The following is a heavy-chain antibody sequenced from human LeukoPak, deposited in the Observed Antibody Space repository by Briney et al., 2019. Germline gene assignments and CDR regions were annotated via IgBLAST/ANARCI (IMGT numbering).Heavy chain of an antibody. CDR1: GFIFSNYE. V-gene: IGHV3-48*03. Sequence: GGSLRLSCAASGFIFSNYEMNWVRQAPGKGLEWVSYINRGGGIAYYVDSVRGRFTISRDNTKNALYLQMNSLRAEDTAVYYCAALWFDPWGQGTLVTVPS. CDR3: AALWFDP. J-gene: IGHJ5*02. CDR2: INRGGGIA.